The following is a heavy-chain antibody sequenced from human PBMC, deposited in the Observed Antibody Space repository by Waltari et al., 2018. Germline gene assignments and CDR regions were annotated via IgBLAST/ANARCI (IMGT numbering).Heavy chain of an antibody. CDR2: ISGRGGNT. J-gene: IGHJ4*02. V-gene: IGHV3-23*04. CDR3: ARGAAYSRFDY. Sequence: EVQLVESGGGLVQPGGSLRLSCAASGFTFSRYGMNWVRQAAGKGREWVAGISGRGGNTYYADSVKGRFTISRDNSKSTLSLQMNSVRADDTAVYYCARGAAYSRFDYWGQGTLVIVSS. CDR1: GFTFSRYG. D-gene: IGHD5-18*01.